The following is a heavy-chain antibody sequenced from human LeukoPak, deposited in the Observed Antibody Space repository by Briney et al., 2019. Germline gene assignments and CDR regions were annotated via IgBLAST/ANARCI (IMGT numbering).Heavy chain of an antibody. J-gene: IGHJ5*02. D-gene: IGHD3-10*01. CDR2: MYSSGAT. Sequence: GGSLRLSCAASGLNVGGNYMSWVRQAPGKGPEWVSVMYSSGATSYADSVKGRFTISRDNSKNTLYLQMNTLRAEDTAVYFCAALGSHYWFDAWGQGTLVTVPS. V-gene: IGHV3-53*01. CDR3: AALGSHYWFDA. CDR1: GLNVGGNY.